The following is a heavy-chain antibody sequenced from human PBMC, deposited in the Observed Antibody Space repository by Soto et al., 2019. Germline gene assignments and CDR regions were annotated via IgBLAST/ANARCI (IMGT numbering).Heavy chain of an antibody. Sequence: GGSLRLSCAASGFTFSSYAMHWVRQAPGKGLEWVAVISYDGSNKYYADSVKGRFTISRDNSKNTLYLQMNSLRAEDTAVYYCARELAAATLRPYFDYWGQGTLVTVSS. CDR1: GFTFSSYA. CDR3: ARELAAATLRPYFDY. V-gene: IGHV3-30-3*01. CDR2: ISYDGSNK. D-gene: IGHD2-15*01. J-gene: IGHJ4*02.